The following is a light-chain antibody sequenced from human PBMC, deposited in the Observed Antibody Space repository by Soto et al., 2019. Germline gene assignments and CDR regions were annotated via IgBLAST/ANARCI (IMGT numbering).Light chain of an antibody. CDR1: QSVSSN. J-gene: IGKJ4*01. V-gene: IGKV3-20*01. CDR2: GAS. Sequence: EIVMTQSPATLSVSPGERATLSCRASQSVSSNLAWYQQKPGQAPRLLIYGASSRATGIPDRFSGSGSGTDFTLTISRLEPEDFAVYYCQQYGSSPPQITFGGGTKVDIK. CDR3: QQYGSSPPQIT.